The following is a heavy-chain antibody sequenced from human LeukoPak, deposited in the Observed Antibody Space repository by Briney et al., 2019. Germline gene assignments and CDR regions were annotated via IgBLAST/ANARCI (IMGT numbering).Heavy chain of an antibody. V-gene: IGHV4-34*01. CDR1: GGSFSGYY. CDR3: ARISSSWYLVDYYYMDV. D-gene: IGHD6-13*01. J-gene: IGHJ6*03. Sequence: PSETLSLTCAVYGGSFSGYYWSWIRQPPGKGLEWIGEINHSGSTNYNPSLKSRVTISVDTSKNQFSLKLSSVAAADTAVYYCARISSSWYLVDYYYMDVWGKGTTVTISS. CDR2: INHSGST.